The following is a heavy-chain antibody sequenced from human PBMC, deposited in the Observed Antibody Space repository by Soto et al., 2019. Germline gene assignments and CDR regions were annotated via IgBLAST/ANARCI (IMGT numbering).Heavy chain of an antibody. CDR1: GGSISSYN. V-gene: IGHV4-59*08. CDR2: IYYSGSP. Sequence: QVQLQESGPGLVKPSETLSLTCTVSGGSISSYNWSWMRQPPGKGLEWIGYIYYSGSPNYNPSLKSRVTIAVDTSNNQFSLKLSSVTAADTAVYYCARLSWYSRGWTPNWFDPWGQGTLVTVSS. CDR3: ARLSWYSRGWTPNWFDP. D-gene: IGHD6-19*01. J-gene: IGHJ5*02.